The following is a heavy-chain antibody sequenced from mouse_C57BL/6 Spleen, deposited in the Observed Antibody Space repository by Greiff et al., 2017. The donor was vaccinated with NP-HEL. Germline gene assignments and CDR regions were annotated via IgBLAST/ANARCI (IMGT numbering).Heavy chain of an antibody. Sequence: EVNVVESGGGLVKPGGSLKLSCAASGFTFSSYAMSWVRQTPEKRLEWVATISDGGSYTYYPDNVKGRFTISRDNAKNNLYLQMSHLKSEDTAMYYCARDPSTGSFDYWGQGTTLTVSS. CDR1: GFTFSSYA. D-gene: IGHD4-1*02. J-gene: IGHJ2*01. V-gene: IGHV5-4*01. CDR2: ISDGGSYT. CDR3: ARDPSTGSFDY.